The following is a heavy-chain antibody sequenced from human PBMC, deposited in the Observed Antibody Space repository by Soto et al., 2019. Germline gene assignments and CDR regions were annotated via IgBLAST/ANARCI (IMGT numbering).Heavy chain of an antibody. CDR3: TTDSSGWYVGGPDDPYNS. D-gene: IGHD6-19*01. Sequence: GGSLRLSCAASGFTFSNVWMNWVRQAPGKGLEWVGRIKSKTDGGTTDHAAPVKGRFTISRDDSKNTLYLQMNSLKTEDTAVYYCTTDSSGWYVGGPDDPYNSWGQGTLVTVSS. V-gene: IGHV3-15*07. CDR1: GFTFSNVW. CDR2: IKSKTDGGTT. J-gene: IGHJ4*02.